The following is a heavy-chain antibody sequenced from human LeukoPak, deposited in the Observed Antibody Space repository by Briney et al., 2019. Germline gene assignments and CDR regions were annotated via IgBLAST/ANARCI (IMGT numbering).Heavy chain of an antibody. V-gene: IGHV4-4*02. CDR1: GGSISSNNW. CDR3: ARVNINNWHSCDY. Sequence: SETLSLTCAVSGGSISSNNWWGWVRQPPGKGLEWIGEIYHSGSPNYNPSPKSRVTISVDKSRNHFSLNLSSVTAADTAVHYCARVNINNWHSCDYWGQGTLVTVSS. D-gene: IGHD1-1*01. J-gene: IGHJ4*02. CDR2: IYHSGSP.